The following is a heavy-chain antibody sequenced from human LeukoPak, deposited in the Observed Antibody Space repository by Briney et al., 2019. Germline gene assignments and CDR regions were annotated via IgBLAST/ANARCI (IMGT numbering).Heavy chain of an antibody. CDR3: ARRDYDILTGSPTYAFDI. Sequence: SETLSLTCTVSGGSISSYYWSWIRQPAGKGLEWIGRIYTSGSTNYNPSLKSRVTISVDTSKNQFSLKLSSVTAADTAVYYCARRDYDILTGSPTYAFDIWGQGTMVTVSS. CDR2: IYTSGST. CDR1: GGSISSYY. J-gene: IGHJ3*02. D-gene: IGHD3-9*01. V-gene: IGHV4-4*07.